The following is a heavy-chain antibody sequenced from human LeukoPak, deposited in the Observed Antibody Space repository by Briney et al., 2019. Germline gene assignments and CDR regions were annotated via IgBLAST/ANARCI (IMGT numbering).Heavy chain of an antibody. CDR3: AKDKVWDYYDSSGYYGY. V-gene: IGHV3-9*01. J-gene: IGHJ4*02. CDR2: ISWNSGSI. CDR1: GFTFDDYA. Sequence: PGASLRLSCAASGFTFDDYAMHWVRQAPGKGLEWVSGISWNSGSIGYADSVKGRFTISRDNAKNSLYLQMNSLRAEDTALYYCAKDKVWDYYDSSGYYGYWGQGTLVTVSS. D-gene: IGHD3-22*01.